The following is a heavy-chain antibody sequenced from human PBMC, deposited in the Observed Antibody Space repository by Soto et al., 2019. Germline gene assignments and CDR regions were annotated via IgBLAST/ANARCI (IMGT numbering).Heavy chain of an antibody. D-gene: IGHD5-18*01. CDR2: ITTKAYGGTT. V-gene: IGHV3-49*03. J-gene: IGHJ6*02. Sequence: GGSLRLSCTASGFTFGDYAVGWFRQAPGKGLEWVGFITTKAYGGTTKYAASVKGRFTISRDDSKSIAYLQMDGLKTEDTAVYYCSRGLYGYSYRYDYYYAMDVWGQGTTVTVSS. CDR1: GFTFGDYA. CDR3: SRGLYGYSYRYDYYYAMDV.